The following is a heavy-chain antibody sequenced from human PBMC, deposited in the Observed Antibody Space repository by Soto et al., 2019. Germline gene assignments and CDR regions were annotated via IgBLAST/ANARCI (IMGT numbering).Heavy chain of an antibody. V-gene: IGHV4-30-2*01. J-gene: IGHJ5*01. CDR3: AGDLCEVNWFDS. Sequence: QLQLQESGSGLVRPSQTLSLTCAVSGGSISSGGYSWNWIRQPPGKGLEWIGYIYHSGSTLYNPSLNSRVTLSVDKSKNLDSLRPSSVTAADTGVYFCAGDLCEVNWFDSWGQGTLGPLSS. CDR2: IYHSGST. CDR1: GGSISSGGYS. D-gene: IGHD2-2*01.